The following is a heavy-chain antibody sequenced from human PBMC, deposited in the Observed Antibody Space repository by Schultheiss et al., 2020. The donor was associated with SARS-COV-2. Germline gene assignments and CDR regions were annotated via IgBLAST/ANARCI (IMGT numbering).Heavy chain of an antibody. J-gene: IGHJ3*02. V-gene: IGHV3-23*01. CDR2: ISGSGGST. CDR1: GFTFSSYA. D-gene: IGHD2-2*01. Sequence: GGSLRLSCAASGFTFSSYAMSWVRQAPGKGLEWVSAISGSGGSTYYADSVKGRFTISRDNSKNSLYLQMNSLRAEDTAVYYCAREDYCSSTSCYGPTQDDAFDIWGQGTMVTVSS. CDR3: AREDYCSSTSCYGPTQDDAFDI.